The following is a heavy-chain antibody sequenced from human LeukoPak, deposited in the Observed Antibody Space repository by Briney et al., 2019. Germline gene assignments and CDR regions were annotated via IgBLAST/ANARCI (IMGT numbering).Heavy chain of an antibody. D-gene: IGHD3-10*01. V-gene: IGHV3-7*01. CDR2: IKQDGSEK. J-gene: IGHJ4*02. CDR1: GFSFSSYW. CDR3: AKLAKYFYGWETYYFFEH. Sequence: GGSLRLSCAASGFSFSSYWMSWVRQAPGKGLEWVANIKQDGSEKYYVDSVKGRFTISRDNAKNSLYLQMNSLRVEDTAVYYCAKLAKYFYGWETYYFFEHWGQGTPVTASS.